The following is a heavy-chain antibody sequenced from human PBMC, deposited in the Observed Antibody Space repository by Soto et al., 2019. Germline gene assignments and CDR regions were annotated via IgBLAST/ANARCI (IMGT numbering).Heavy chain of an antibody. CDR2: IYHSGST. CDR3: ARAYGLDAFDF. V-gene: IGHV4-30-2*01. Sequence: SETLSLTCAVSGGSISSGGYSWSWIRQPPGKGLEWIGYIYHSGSTNYNPSLKSRVTISVDRSKNQFSLKLSSVTAADTAVYYCARAYGLDAFDFWGQGTMVTVSS. D-gene: IGHD4-17*01. J-gene: IGHJ3*01. CDR1: GGSISSGGYS.